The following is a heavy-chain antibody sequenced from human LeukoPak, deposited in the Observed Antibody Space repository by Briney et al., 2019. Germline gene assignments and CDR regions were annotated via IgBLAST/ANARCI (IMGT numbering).Heavy chain of an antibody. Sequence: QPWRSLRLSCAASGFTFSSNGMHWVRQAPGKGLECLVLISYDGSNKYYADSVKGRFTISRDNSKNTLYLQMNSLRPEDTAVYYCAKRGQQLALYAFDVWGQGTMVTVSS. CDR1: GFTFSSNG. D-gene: IGHD6-13*01. CDR2: ISYDGSNK. CDR3: AKRGQQLALYAFDV. V-gene: IGHV3-30*18. J-gene: IGHJ3*01.